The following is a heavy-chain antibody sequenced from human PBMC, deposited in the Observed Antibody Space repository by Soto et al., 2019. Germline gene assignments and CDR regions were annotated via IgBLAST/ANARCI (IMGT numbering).Heavy chain of an antibody. D-gene: IGHD1-1*01. V-gene: IGHV1-18*01. CDR2: ISAYNGNT. CDR1: GYTFTSYG. J-gene: IGHJ6*03. CDR3: ARSPGNDGVYYYYYMDV. Sequence: ASVKVSCKASGYTFTSYGISWVRQAPGQGLEWMGWISAYNGNTNYAQKLQGRVTMTTDTSTSTAYMELRSLRSDDTAVYYCARSPGNDGVYYYYYMDVWGKGTTVTVSS.